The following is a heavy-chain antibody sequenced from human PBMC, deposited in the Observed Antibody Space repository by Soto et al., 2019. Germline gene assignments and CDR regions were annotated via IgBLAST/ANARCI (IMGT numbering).Heavy chain of an antibody. Sequence: QVQLVQSGSEVKKPGASVKVSCKASGYTFTNYYIHWVRQAPRQGLEWMGRFNPSGGSTKYAQKFQDKITMTRDTSTSTVYMELSSLRSEDTAMYYCARSAVGTQGADYWGQGTLVTVSS. V-gene: IGHV1-46*03. CDR1: GYTFTNYY. D-gene: IGHD1-26*01. CDR3: ARSAVGTQGADY. CDR2: FNPSGGST. J-gene: IGHJ4*02.